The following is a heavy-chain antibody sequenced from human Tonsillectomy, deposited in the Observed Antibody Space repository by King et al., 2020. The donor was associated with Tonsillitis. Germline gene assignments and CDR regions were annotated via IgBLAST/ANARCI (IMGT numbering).Heavy chain of an antibody. CDR2: ISISSSTI. J-gene: IGHJ4*02. CDR3: AKDRYLAY. V-gene: IGHV3-48*01. CDR1: GFTFSSYS. Sequence: VQLVESGGGLVQPGGSLRLSCAASGFTFSSYSMNWVRQSPGQGLEWVSYISISSSTIYYADPVKGRFTISRDNAKNSLFLQMNSLRAEDTAVYYCAKDRYLAYWGQGTLVTVSS.